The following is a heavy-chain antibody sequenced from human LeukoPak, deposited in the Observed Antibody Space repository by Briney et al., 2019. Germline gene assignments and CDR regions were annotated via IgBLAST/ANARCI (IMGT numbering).Heavy chain of an antibody. V-gene: IGHV3-23*01. Sequence: GGSLRLSCAASGFTFSSYAMSWVRQAPGKGLEWVSGISGSGGSTYYAESVKGRCTISRDNSKNTLYLQMNSLRAEDTAVYYCARSPDDVLGSGPSFDYWGQGTLVTVSS. CDR2: ISGSGGST. CDR1: GFTFSSYA. D-gene: IGHD3-10*02. J-gene: IGHJ4*02. CDR3: ARSPDDVLGSGPSFDY.